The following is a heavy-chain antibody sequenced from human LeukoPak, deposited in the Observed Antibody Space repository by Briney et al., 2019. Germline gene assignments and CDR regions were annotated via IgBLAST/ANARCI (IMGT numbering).Heavy chain of an antibody. V-gene: IGHV3-66*01. CDR2: IYSGGST. Sequence: PGGSLRLSCAASRFTVSNNYMSWVRQAPGKGLEWVSVIYSGGSTYYADSVKGRFTISRDNSKNTLYHQMNSLRAEDTAVYYCAKDRGFGVFFQYYFDYWGQGTLVTVSS. CDR1: RFTVSNNY. D-gene: IGHD3-10*01. J-gene: IGHJ4*02. CDR3: AKDRGFGVFFQYYFDY.